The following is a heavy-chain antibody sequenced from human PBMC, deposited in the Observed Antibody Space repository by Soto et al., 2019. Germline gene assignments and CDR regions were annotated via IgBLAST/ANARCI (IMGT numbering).Heavy chain of an antibody. CDR2: ITGSGGST. V-gene: IGHV3-23*01. CDR3: AKPIGGYEAFDI. Sequence: EVQLLESGGGLVQPGGSLRLSCAASGFTFSSYALSWVRQAPGKGLEWVSAITGSGGSTYYADSVKGRFTISRDNSKNTLYLQMNSLRAEDTAVYYCAKPIGGYEAFDILGQGTMVTVSS. J-gene: IGHJ3*02. D-gene: IGHD3-16*01. CDR1: GFTFSSYA.